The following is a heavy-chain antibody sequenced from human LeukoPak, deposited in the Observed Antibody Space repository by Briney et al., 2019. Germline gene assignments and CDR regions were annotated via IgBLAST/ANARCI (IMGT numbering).Heavy chain of an antibody. CDR1: GFTFSTYE. Sequence: GGSLRLSCAASGFTFSTYEMNWVRQAPGKGLEWVSYISTRATTIYYADSVKGRFTISRDNAKNSLYLQMNNLRAEDTAVYYCARLTWLDFDYRGQGTLVTVSS. V-gene: IGHV3-48*03. J-gene: IGHJ4*02. D-gene: IGHD6-19*01. CDR3: ARLTWLDFDY. CDR2: ISTRATTI.